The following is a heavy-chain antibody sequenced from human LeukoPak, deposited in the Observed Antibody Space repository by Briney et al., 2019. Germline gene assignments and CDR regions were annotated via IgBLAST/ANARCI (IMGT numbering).Heavy chain of an antibody. D-gene: IGHD1-14*01. Sequence: SVRVSCKASGGTFSTYAISWVRQAPGQGLEWMGGIIPISGTANYAQKFQGRVTFTTDESTNTAYMELSSLRSEDTAVYYCARGGTFYRRTLLNYFDYWGQGSLVTVSS. J-gene: IGHJ4*02. CDR1: GGTFSTYA. CDR2: IIPISGTA. V-gene: IGHV1-69*05. CDR3: ARGGTFYRRTLLNYFDY.